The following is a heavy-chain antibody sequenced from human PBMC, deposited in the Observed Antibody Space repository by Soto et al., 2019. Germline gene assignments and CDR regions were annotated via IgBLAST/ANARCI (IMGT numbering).Heavy chain of an antibody. V-gene: IGHV4-59*01. CDR3: ARDEDRSGYPGGYYYYMDV. D-gene: IGHD3-3*01. CDR2: IYYSGST. Sequence: SETLSLTCTVSGGSISSYYWSWIRQPPGKGLEWIGYIYYSGSTNYNPSLKSRVTISVDTSKNQFSLKLSSVTAADTAVYYCARDEDRSGYPGGYYYYMDVWGKGTTVTVSS. CDR1: GGSISSYY. J-gene: IGHJ6*03.